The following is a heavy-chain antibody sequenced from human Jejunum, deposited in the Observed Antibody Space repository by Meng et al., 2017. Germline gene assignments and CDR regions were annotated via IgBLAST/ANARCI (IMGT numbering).Heavy chain of an antibody. CDR2: IPPSGDRP. J-gene: IGHJ4*02. D-gene: IGHD2-8*01. V-gene: IGHV3-23*01. CDR3: AKRYCSDGACCGFDN. Sequence: GESLKISCAASGFTFSSYAVNWVRQAPGKGLEWVSGIPPSGDRPIYADSVKGRFTVSRANSKNTVYLQMNSLRADDTAVYYCAKRYCSDGACCGFDNWGQGTLVTVSS. CDR1: GFTFSSYA.